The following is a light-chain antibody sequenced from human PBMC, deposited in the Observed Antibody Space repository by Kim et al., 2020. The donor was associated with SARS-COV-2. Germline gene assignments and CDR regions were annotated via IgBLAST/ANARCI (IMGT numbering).Light chain of an antibody. CDR2: QHT. V-gene: IGLV3-1*01. Sequence: SYELTQPPSVSVSPGQTASITCSGDKLGDKYAFWYQKKPGQSPVLLIYQHTKRPSGIPGRFSGSSSGNTATLTISGTQAIDEADYYCQAWDSSTAIFGGG. CDR1: KLGDKY. CDR3: QAWDSSTAI. J-gene: IGLJ2*01.